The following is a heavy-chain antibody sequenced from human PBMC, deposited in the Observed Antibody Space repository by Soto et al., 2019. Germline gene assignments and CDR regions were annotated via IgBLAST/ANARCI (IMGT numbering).Heavy chain of an antibody. CDR2: IYYSGCT. CDR3: ARHWIQLRSIDP. Sequence: QVQLQESGPGLVKPSETLSLTCTVSGGSISSYYWSWIRQPPGKGLEWIGYIYYSGCTNYNPPLKKEVSIPVPTSENQFPLKLRSVAAADTAVYYCARHWIQLRSIDPWCQGTLVTVFS. D-gene: IGHD5-18*01. J-gene: IGHJ5*02. CDR1: GGSISSYY. V-gene: IGHV4-59*08.